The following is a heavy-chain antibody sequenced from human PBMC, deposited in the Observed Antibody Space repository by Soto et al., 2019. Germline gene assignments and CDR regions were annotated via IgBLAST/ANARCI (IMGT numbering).Heavy chain of an antibody. CDR2: LYYSGST. J-gene: IGHJ6*03. Sequence: QVQLQESGPGLVKPSQTLSLTCTVSGGSISSGGYYWSWIRQHPGKGLEWIGYLYYSGSTYYNPSLKSRVTISVDTSKNQFSLKLSSVTAADTAVYYCARDGLQHDCSGCSCPYYYMDFWGKGTTVTVSS. CDR1: GGSISSGGYY. D-gene: IGHD2-15*01. CDR3: ARDGLQHDCSGCSCPYYYMDF. V-gene: IGHV4-31*03.